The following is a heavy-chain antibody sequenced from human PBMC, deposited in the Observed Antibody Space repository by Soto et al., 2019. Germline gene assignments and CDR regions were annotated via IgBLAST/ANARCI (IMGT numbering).Heavy chain of an antibody. V-gene: IGHV4-34*01. J-gene: IGHJ4*02. CDR2: INHSGST. D-gene: IGHD3-22*01. CDR1: GGSFSGYY. Sequence: SETLSLTCAVYGGSFSGYYWSWIRQPPGKGLGWIGEINHSGSTNYNPSLKSRVTISVDTSKNQFSLKLSSVTAADTAVYYCARGPSPYYYDSRGYSYWGQGTLVTVSS. CDR3: ARGPSPYYYDSRGYSY.